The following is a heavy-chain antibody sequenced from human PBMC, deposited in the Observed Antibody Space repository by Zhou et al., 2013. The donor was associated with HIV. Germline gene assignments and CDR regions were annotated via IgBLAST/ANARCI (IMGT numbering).Heavy chain of an antibody. CDR1: GYTFTNYA. D-gene: IGHD3-10*01. J-gene: IGHJ6*02. CDR2: ISTYNSNT. Sequence: QVQLVQSGAEVKKPGASVKVSCKASGYTFTNYAISWVRQAPGQGLEWMGRISTYNSNTNYAHKLQGRVTMTTDTSTSTAHMELRSLRSDDTAVYYCARDGNLSGSGSYGMDVWGQGTTGHRLV. V-gene: IGHV1-18*01. CDR3: ARDGNLSGSGSYGMDV.